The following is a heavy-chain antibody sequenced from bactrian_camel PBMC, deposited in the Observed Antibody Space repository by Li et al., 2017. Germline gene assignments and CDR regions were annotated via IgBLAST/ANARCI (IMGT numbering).Heavy chain of an antibody. CDR1: GFTLTRYD. Sequence: VQLVESGGDLVQPGGSLRLSCSVSGFTLTRYDMSWVRQVPGKGVEWIAGISTGGTTYYRESVKGRFTISRDNSKNTLYLQLNSLKTEDTAMYYCGKDRGNTTRGQGTQVTVS. V-gene: IGHV3S40*01. D-gene: IGHD1*01. J-gene: IGHJ4*01. CDR2: ISTGGTT. CDR3: GKDRGNTT.